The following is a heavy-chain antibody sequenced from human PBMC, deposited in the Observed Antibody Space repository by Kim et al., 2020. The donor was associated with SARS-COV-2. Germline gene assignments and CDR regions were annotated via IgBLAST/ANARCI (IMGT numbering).Heavy chain of an antibody. CDR2: IYPGDSDT. CDR1: GYSFTSYW. CDR3: ARSSTVTTGAGYYYYGMDV. Sequence: GESLKISCKGSGYSFTSYWIGWVRQMPGKGLEWMGIIYPGDSDTRYSPSFQGQVTISADKSISTAYLQWSSLKASDTAMYYCARSSTVTTGAGYYYYGMDVWGQGTTVTVSS. V-gene: IGHV5-51*01. D-gene: IGHD4-4*01. J-gene: IGHJ6*02.